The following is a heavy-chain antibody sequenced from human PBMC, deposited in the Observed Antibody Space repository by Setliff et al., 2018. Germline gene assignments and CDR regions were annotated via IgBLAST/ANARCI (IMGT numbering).Heavy chain of an antibody. CDR3: ARGGGGYHAAS. Sequence: PSETLSLTCAVSGVSVNSLTWWSWVRQTPGKGLEWIGHIYHDGNTKSYPSVHFNQSLKSRVTMSVDKSKNHFSLELTSVTAADTAVYYCARGGGGYHAASWGQGILVTVSS. V-gene: IGHV4-4*02. CDR2: IYHDGNT. D-gene: IGHD2-2*01. J-gene: IGHJ5*02. CDR1: GVSVNSLTW.